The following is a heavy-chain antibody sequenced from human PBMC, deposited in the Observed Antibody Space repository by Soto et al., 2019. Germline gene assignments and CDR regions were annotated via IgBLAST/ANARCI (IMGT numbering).Heavy chain of an antibody. CDR3: ARHNYGSGSTYFDY. J-gene: IGHJ4*02. Sequence: SETLSLTCSVSGDSISSSYWAWIRQPPGKGLEWIGYISYSGSTNYNPSLKSRVTISVDTSKNQFSLKLSSVTAADTAVYYCARHNYGSGSTYFDYWGQGTLVTVAS. CDR2: ISYSGST. CDR1: GDSISSSY. D-gene: IGHD3-10*01. V-gene: IGHV4-59*01.